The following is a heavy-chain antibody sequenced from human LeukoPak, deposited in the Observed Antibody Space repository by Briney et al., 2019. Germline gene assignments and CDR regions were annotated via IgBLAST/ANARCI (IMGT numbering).Heavy chain of an antibody. J-gene: IGHJ4*02. D-gene: IGHD4-17*01. CDR1: GYTVTRCG. Sequence: ASVKVSCKASGYTVTRCGISWVRQAPGQGLEWMGWISAYNGNTNYAQKLQGRVTMTTDTSTSTAYMELRSLRSDDTDVYYCARVDYGDYEMIDYWGQGTLVTVSS. CDR3: ARVDYGDYEMIDY. CDR2: ISAYNGNT. V-gene: IGHV1-18*04.